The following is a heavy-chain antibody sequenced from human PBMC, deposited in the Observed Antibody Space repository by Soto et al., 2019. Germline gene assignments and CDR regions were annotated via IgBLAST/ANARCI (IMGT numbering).Heavy chain of an antibody. CDR3: AKRAGWEPQYYFDY. Sequence: QVQLVQSGAEVKMPGASVKVSCKASGYTFTSYGIIWVRQAPGQGLEWMGWINPYNGNTKYAQKLQGRVTMTTDTSTSTAYMELRSLRSDDTAVYYCAKRAGWEPQYYFDYWGQGTLVPVSS. CDR1: GYTFTSYG. V-gene: IGHV1-18*01. D-gene: IGHD1-26*01. J-gene: IGHJ4*02. CDR2: INPYNGNT.